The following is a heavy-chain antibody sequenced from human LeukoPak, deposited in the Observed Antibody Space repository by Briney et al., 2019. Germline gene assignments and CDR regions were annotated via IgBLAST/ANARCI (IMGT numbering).Heavy chain of an antibody. Sequence: GRSLRLSCAASGFTFSSYGMHWVRQAPGKGLEWVAVISYDGSNKYYADSVKGRFTISRDNSKNTLYLQMNSLRAEDTAVYYCAKEGDYAPRPYYFDYWGQGTLVTVSS. V-gene: IGHV3-30*18. J-gene: IGHJ4*02. CDR1: GFTFSSYG. CDR3: AKEGDYAPRPYYFDY. CDR2: ISYDGSNK. D-gene: IGHD4-17*01.